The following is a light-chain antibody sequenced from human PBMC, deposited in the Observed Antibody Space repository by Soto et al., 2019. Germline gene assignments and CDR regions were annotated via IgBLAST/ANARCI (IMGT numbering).Light chain of an antibody. CDR3: QQYDSSSWT. Sequence: EIVLTQSPGTLSLSPGERATLSCRASQSVSSTYLAWYQHRPGQAPRLLIYGASRRATGIPDRFSGSGSGTEFTLTISGLESEDFAVYYCQQYDSSSWTFGQGTKVEIK. V-gene: IGKV3-20*01. CDR1: QSVSSTY. J-gene: IGKJ1*01. CDR2: GAS.